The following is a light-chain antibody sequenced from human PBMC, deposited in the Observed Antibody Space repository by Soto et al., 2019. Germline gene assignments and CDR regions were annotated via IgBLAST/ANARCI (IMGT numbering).Light chain of an antibody. J-gene: IGKJ4*01. CDR2: KAS. Sequence: DIQMTQSPSTLSASVGDRVTITCRASESVSSWLAWFQQYPGKAPKLLIYKASRLESGVPSRFRGSGSGTEFTLNISSLQPDDFATYYCQQYNAYPLTVGGGTKVEIK. V-gene: IGKV1-5*03. CDR1: ESVSSW. CDR3: QQYNAYPLT.